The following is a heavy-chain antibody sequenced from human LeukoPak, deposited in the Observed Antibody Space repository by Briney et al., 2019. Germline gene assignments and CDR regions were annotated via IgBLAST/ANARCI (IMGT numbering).Heavy chain of an antibody. D-gene: IGHD5-18*01. J-gene: IGHJ4*02. CDR2: INPNSGGT. Sequence: ASVKVSCKASGYTFTGYYMHWVRQAPGQGLEWMGRINPNSGGTNYAQKFQGRVTMTRDTSISTAYLELSRLRYDDTAVYYCARGRGYSYGYALKTTPEDDYWGQGTLVTVSS. V-gene: IGHV1-2*06. CDR3: ARGRGYSYGYALKTTPEDDY. CDR1: GYTFTGYY.